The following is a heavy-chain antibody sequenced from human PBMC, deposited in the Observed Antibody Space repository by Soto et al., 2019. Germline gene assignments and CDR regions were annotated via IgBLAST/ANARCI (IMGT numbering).Heavy chain of an antibody. CDR2: IYYSGST. Sequence: PSETLSLTCTVSGGSISSSSYYWGWIRQPPGKGLEWIGSIYYSGSTYYNPSLKSRVTISVDTSKNQFSLKLSSVTAADTAVYYCAGRSTALAFDPWGQGTLVTVSS. D-gene: IGHD2-15*01. J-gene: IGHJ5*02. CDR3: AGRSTALAFDP. CDR1: GGSISSSSYY. V-gene: IGHV4-39*01.